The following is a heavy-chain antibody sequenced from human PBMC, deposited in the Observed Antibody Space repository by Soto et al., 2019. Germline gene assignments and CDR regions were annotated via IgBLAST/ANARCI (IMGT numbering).Heavy chain of an antibody. CDR1: GFSFRNYA. CDR2: ISGGHTYT. V-gene: IGHV3-23*01. J-gene: IGHJ4*02. CDR3: AKADYGSTNYYFDY. Sequence: GGSLRLSCAASGFSFRNYAMSWVRQAPGQGPEWVAAISGGHTYTYHADSVRGRFTASRDDSKSTFYLQMDSLRAEDTAIYYCAKADYGSTNYYFDYWGQGALVTVSS. D-gene: IGHD3-10*01.